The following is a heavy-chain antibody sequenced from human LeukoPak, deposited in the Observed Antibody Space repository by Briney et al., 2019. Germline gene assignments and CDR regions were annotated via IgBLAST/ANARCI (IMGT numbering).Heavy chain of an antibody. J-gene: IGHJ4*02. CDR2: INPSGGST. CDR3: ARKGIAVAGLDY. CDR1: GYTFTSYY. D-gene: IGHD6-19*01. Sequence: ASVKVSCKASGYTFTSYYMHWVRQAPGQGLEWMGLINPSGGSTSYAQKFQGRVTLTRDTSTSTVYMELSSLRSEDTAVYYCARKGIAVAGLDYWGQGTLVTVSS. V-gene: IGHV1-46*01.